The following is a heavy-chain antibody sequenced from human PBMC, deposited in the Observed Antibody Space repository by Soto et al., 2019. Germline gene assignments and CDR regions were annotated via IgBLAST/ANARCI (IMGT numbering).Heavy chain of an antibody. CDR3: ATDPNSSGFGGFFDY. Sequence: EVQVVQSGGGLVKPGGSLRLSCAASGFTFSSYTLAWVRQAPGKGLEWVSSISSGGEYIYYAESFKSRIAISRDNARNSLSLPMNSLRAEDTAVYFCATDPNSSGFGGFFDYWGQGTLVTVSS. J-gene: IGHJ4*02. D-gene: IGHD5-12*01. V-gene: IGHV3-21*02. CDR2: ISSGGEYI. CDR1: GFTFSSYT.